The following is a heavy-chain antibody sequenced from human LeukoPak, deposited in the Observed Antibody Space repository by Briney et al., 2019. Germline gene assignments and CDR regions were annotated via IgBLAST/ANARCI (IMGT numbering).Heavy chain of an antibody. J-gene: IGHJ4*02. CDR3: VRDGGSYYFDY. D-gene: IGHD1-26*01. CDR2: IYSGGST. CDR1: GFSVSSKY. Sequence: GGSLRLSCAASGFSVSSKYMSWVRQAPGKGLEWVSIIYSGGSTYYADSVKDRFTISRDNSKNTLYLQMNSLRVEDTAVYYCVRDGGSYYFDYWGQGTLVTVSS. V-gene: IGHV3-53*01.